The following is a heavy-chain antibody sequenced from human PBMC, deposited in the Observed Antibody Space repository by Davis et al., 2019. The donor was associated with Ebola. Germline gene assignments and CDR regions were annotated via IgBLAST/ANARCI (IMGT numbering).Heavy chain of an antibody. J-gene: IGHJ3*02. D-gene: IGHD3-3*01. CDR2: IYYIGSA. CDR1: GGSISSYY. V-gene: IGHV4-59*08. CDR3: ARHDLWSGYQSQYDAFDI. Sequence: SETLSLTCTVSGGSISSYYWSWIRQPPGKGLEWIGYIYYIGSAHYNPSLKSRVTMSVDMSKNQFSLKLSSVTAADTAVYYCARHDLWSGYQSQYDAFDIWGQGTMVTVSS.